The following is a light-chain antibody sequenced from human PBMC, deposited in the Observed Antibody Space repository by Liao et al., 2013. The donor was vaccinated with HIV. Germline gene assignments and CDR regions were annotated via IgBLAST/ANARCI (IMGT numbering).Light chain of an antibody. V-gene: IGLV3-21*01. CDR1: NIGPKS. CDR2: YDS. Sequence: SFVLTQPPSVSVAPGKTARITCGGNNIGPKSVNWYQQRPGQAPVLVIYYDSDRPSGIPERVSGSNSGNTATLTISGVEAGDEADYYCHVWDSSSDHHVFGTGTKVTVL. CDR3: HVWDSSSDHHV. J-gene: IGLJ1*01.